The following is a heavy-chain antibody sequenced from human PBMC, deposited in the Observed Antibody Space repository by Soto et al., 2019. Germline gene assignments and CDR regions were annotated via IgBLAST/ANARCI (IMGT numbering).Heavy chain of an antibody. D-gene: IGHD3-16*01. CDR2: TKNKANSYTT. Sequence: GGSLRLSCAASGFTFSDRYMDWVRQAPGKGLEWVGRTKNKANSYTTEYAASVKGRFTISRDYSRDSVYLQMNSLKTDDTAVYYCTIEGAYPGPDFDYWGQGTLVTVSS. CDR3: TIEGAYPGPDFDY. CDR1: GFTFSDRY. V-gene: IGHV3-72*01. J-gene: IGHJ4*02.